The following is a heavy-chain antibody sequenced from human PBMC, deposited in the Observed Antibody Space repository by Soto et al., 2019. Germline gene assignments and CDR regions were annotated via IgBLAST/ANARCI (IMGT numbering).Heavy chain of an antibody. J-gene: IGHJ4*02. CDR1: GFGFSGFG. CDR3: ARDGVGATTFYGYFDY. V-gene: IGHV3-33*01. CDR2: LRYDGSNK. D-gene: IGHD1-26*01. Sequence: QVQLVESGGGVVQPGRSLRLSCAASGFGFSGFGMHWVRQAPGKGLEWVAILRYDGSNKYYADSVKGRFTISRDNSQNTLYLQMGSLRVEDTAVYYCARDGVGATTFYGYFDYWGQGILVTVSS.